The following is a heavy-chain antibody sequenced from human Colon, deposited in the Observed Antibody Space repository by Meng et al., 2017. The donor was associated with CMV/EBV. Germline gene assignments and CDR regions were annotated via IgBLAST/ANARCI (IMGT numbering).Heavy chain of an antibody. D-gene: IGHD3-16*01. Sequence: GESLKISYAASGFTFSNYWMTWVRQAPGKGLEWVANIKQNGRETSYADSVKGRFIISRDNSKSSLYLQMNSLTSDDTAVYYCARDRLGGIDFWGQGTLVTVSS. CDR1: GFTFSNYW. CDR2: IKQNGRET. V-gene: IGHV3-7*01. CDR3: ARDRLGGIDF. J-gene: IGHJ4*02.